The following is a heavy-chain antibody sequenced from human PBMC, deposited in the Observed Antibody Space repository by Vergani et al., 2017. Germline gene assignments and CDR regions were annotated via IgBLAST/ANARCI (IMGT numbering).Heavy chain of an antibody. D-gene: IGHD1-26*01. J-gene: IGHJ6*03. CDR3: ARETLYSEADYYYMDV. V-gene: IGHV3-11*01. Sequence: QVQVVESGGGLVKPGGSLRLSCAASGFIFSDYYMSWIRQAPGKGLEWVSYISSRGGSIYYADAVKGRLTISRDNAKNSLYLQMNSLRAEDTAVYYCARETLYSEADYYYMDVWGKGTTVTVSS. CDR1: GFIFSDYY. CDR2: ISSRGGSI.